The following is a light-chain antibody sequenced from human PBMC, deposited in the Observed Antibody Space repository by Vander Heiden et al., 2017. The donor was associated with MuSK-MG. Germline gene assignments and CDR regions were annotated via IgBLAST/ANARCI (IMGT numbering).Light chain of an antibody. CDR3: SSYTSSSTLEVV. V-gene: IGLV2-14*01. CDR2: EVS. CDR1: SSDVGGYNY. Sequence: PGQSITISCTGTSSDVGGYNYVSWYQQHPGKAPKLMIYEVSNRPSGVSNRFSGSKSGNTASLTISGLQAEDEADYYCSSYTSSSTLEVVFGGGTKLTVI. J-gene: IGLJ2*01.